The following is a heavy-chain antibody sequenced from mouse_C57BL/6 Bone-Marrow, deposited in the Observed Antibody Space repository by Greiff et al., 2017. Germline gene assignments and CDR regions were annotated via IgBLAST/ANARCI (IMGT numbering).Heavy chain of an antibody. CDR2: IDPSDSYT. CDR3: ARNEGYYGCAY. D-gene: IGHD2-3*01. CDR1: GYTFTSYW. Sequence: QVHVKQPGAELVMPGASVKLSCKASGYTFTSYWMHWVKQRPGQGLEWIGEIDPSDSYTNYNQKFKGKSTLTVDKSSSTAYMQLSSRTSEDAAVVYCARNEGYYGCAYWGQGTLVTVSA. J-gene: IGHJ3*01. V-gene: IGHV1-69*01.